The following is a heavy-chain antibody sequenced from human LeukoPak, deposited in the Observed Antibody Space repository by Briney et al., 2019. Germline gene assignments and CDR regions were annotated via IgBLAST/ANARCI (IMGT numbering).Heavy chain of an antibody. V-gene: IGHV1-69*04. CDR3: ARDPGSFLAAIYGMDV. CDR2: IIPILGIA. Sequence: SVKVSCKASGGTFSSYAISWVRQAPGQGLEWMGRIIPILGIANYAQKFQGRVTITADKSTSTAYMELSSLRSEDTAVYCCARDPGSFLAAIYGMDVWGQGTTVTVSS. J-gene: IGHJ6*02. D-gene: IGHD2-15*01. CDR1: GGTFSSYA.